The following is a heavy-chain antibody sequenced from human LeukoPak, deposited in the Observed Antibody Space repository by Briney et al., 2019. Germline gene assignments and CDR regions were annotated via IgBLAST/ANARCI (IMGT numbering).Heavy chain of an antibody. CDR2: ISAYNGNT. CDR3: ARDLRFLEWALDYGMDV. V-gene: IGHV1-18*01. Sequence: ASVKVSCKASGYTFTSYGISWVRQAPGQGLEWMGWISAYNGNTNYAQKLQGRVTMTTDTSTSTACMELRSLRSDDTAVYYCARDLRFLEWALDYGMDVWGQGTTVTVSS. D-gene: IGHD3-3*01. CDR1: GYTFTSYG. J-gene: IGHJ6*02.